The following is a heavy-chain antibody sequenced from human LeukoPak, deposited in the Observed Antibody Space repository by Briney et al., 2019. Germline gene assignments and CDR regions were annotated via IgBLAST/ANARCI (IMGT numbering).Heavy chain of an antibody. CDR2: IIPIFGTA. Sequence: GASVKVSCKASGGTFSSYAISWVRQAPGQGPEWMGGIIPIFGTANYAQKFQGRVTITTDESTSTAYMELSSLRSEDTAVYYCAREAYYYGSGSPAMDVWGKGTTVTVSS. V-gene: IGHV1-69*05. D-gene: IGHD3-10*01. CDR1: GGTFSSYA. CDR3: AREAYYYGSGSPAMDV. J-gene: IGHJ6*04.